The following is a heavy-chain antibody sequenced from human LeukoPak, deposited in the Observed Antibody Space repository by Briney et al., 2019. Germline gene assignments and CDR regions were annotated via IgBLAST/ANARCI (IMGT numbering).Heavy chain of an antibody. CDR1: GYMFTNYY. Sequence: ASMKVSCKASGYMFTNYYMHWVRQAPGQGLEWLGWINPNTGDTNYAQKFQGRVTMTRDTSITTVYMDLSSLRSDDTALYYCARHHSSGGYFFANWGQGTLVTVSS. CDR3: ARHHSSGGYFFAN. V-gene: IGHV1-2*02. CDR2: INPNTGDT. D-gene: IGHD1-26*01. J-gene: IGHJ4*02.